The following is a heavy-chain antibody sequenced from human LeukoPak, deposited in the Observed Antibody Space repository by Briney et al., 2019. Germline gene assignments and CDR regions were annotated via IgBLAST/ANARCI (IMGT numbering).Heavy chain of an antibody. D-gene: IGHD5-12*01. J-gene: IGHJ4*02. CDR2: IYYRGST. CDR1: GGSICSSSYY. CDR3: ARRVIGVDIVAPPDY. Sequence: PSETLSLTSTVSGGSICSSSYYWGWIRQPPGEGLGWIGSIYYRGSTYYTPSLKLRVTIYVDTPKNHFSLKLSSVTAADTAVYYCARRVIGVDIVAPPDYWGQGTLGTVSP. V-gene: IGHV4-39*01.